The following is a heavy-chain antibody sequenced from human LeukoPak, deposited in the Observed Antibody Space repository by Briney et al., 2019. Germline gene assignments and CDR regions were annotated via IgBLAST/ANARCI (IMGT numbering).Heavy chain of an antibody. J-gene: IGHJ4*02. CDR1: GGSISSGSYY. Sequence: SETLSLTCSLSGGSISSGSYYWSWIRQPAGKGLVWLGRIYNSGSTNYNPSLKSRDTISVDTSKIQFSLKLSPVTAADTAVYYCAREREGYCSSTSCYAGGWVDYWGQGTLVTVSS. CDR3: AREREGYCSSTSCYAGGWVDY. D-gene: IGHD2-2*01. CDR2: IYNSGST. V-gene: IGHV4-61*02.